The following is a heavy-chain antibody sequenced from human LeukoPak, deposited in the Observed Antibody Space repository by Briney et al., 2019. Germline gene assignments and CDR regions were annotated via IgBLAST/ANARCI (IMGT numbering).Heavy chain of an antibody. CDR3: SGGSIYYYYGRDV. CDR1: GFTFSSYS. D-gene: IGHD2-15*01. J-gene: IGHJ6*02. V-gene: IGHV3-21*01. CDR2: ISSSSSYI. Sequence: GGSLRLSCAASGFTFSSYSMNWVRQAPGKGLEWVSSISSSSSYIYYADSVKGRFTISRDNAKNSLYLQMNSLRAEDTAVYFCSGGSIYYYYGRDVWGQGTTVTVSS.